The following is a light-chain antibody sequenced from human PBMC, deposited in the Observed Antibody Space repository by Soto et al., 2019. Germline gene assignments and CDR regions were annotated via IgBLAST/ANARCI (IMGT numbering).Light chain of an antibody. CDR2: GAS. V-gene: IGKV3-20*01. J-gene: IGKJ1*01. Sequence: EIVLTQSPGTLSLSPGERATLSCRASQSVSRNYLAWYQQKPGQAPRLLIYGASNRITGIQDRFSGSGSGTDFTLTISRLEHEDVAVYHCQQYCTSPRTFGQGTKVEIK. CDR3: QQYCTSPRT. CDR1: QSVSRNY.